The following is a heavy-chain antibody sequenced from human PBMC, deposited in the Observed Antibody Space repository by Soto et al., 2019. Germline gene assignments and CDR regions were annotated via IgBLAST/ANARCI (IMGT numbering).Heavy chain of an antibody. CDR1: GYTFTGYY. V-gene: IGHV1-8*02. D-gene: IGHD3-10*01. J-gene: IGHJ6*03. Sequence: ASVKVSCKASGYTFTGYYMHWVRQAPGQGLEWMGWMNPNSGNTGYAQKFQGRVTMTRNTSISTAYMELSSLRSEDTAVYYCARGPITMVRGEGPEFIVDNYYYYYMDVWGKGTTVTVSS. CDR2: MNPNSGNT. CDR3: ARGPITMVRGEGPEFIVDNYYYYYMDV.